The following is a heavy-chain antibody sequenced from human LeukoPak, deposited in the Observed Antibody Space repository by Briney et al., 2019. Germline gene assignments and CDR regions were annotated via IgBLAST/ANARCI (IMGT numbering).Heavy chain of an antibody. D-gene: IGHD3-3*01. CDR2: IRYDGSNK. CDR3: AKDPRWSGFFY. Sequence: GGSLRLSCAASGFTFSSYGMHWVRQAPGKGLEWVAFIRYDGSNKYYAGSVKGRFTISRDNSKNTLYLQMNSLRAEDTAVYYCAKDPRWSGFFYWGQGTLVTVSS. CDR1: GFTFSSYG. J-gene: IGHJ4*02. V-gene: IGHV3-30*02.